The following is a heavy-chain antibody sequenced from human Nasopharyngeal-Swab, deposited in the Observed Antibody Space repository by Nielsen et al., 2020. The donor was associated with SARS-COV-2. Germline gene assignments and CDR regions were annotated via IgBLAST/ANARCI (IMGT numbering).Heavy chain of an antibody. CDR2: IYYSGST. D-gene: IGHD2-15*01. Sequence: RQAPGKRLEWIGSIYYSGSTYYNPSLKSRVTISVDTSKNQFSLKLSSVTAADTAVYYCARQGTRCSGGSCYWDAFDIWGQGTMVTVSS. CDR3: ARQGTRCSGGSCYWDAFDI. J-gene: IGHJ3*02. V-gene: IGHV4-39*01.